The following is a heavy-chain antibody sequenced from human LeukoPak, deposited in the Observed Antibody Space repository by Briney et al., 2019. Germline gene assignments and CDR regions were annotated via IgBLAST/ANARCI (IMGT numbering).Heavy chain of an antibody. D-gene: IGHD3-9*01. CDR1: GYRFTSNW. Sequence: GESLKISCKAYGYRFTSNWIGWVRQMPGKGLEWMGIIFPGDSDTRYSPSFQGQVTISVDESISTAYLQWSSLKASDTAMYYCARRAISTGYSDCWGQGTLVTVSS. V-gene: IGHV5-51*01. J-gene: IGHJ4*02. CDR3: ARRAISTGYSDC. CDR2: IFPGDSDT.